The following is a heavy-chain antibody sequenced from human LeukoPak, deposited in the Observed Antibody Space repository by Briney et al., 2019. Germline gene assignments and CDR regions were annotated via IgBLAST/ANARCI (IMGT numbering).Heavy chain of an antibody. CDR3: ARVSSSWYQDWYFDL. D-gene: IGHD6-13*01. Sequence: GASVKVSCKASGYTFTGYYMHWVRQAPGQGLEWMGWINPNSGGTNYAQKFQGRVTMTRDTSISTAYMELSRLRSDDTAVYYCARVSSSWYQDWYFDLWGRDTVVTVSS. CDR1: GYTFTGYY. J-gene: IGHJ2*01. V-gene: IGHV1-2*02. CDR2: INPNSGGT.